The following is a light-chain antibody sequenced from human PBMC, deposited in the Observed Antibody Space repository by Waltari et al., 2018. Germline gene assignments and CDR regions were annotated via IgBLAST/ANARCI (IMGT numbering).Light chain of an antibody. Sequence: QSALTQSRSVSGSPGQSVTIPCTGTSSAVGRYNYVSWFQQYPGKAPKLMIYDVNKRPSGVPDRFSGSKSGNTASLTISGLQAEDEADYFCCSYAGRYTFVFGTGTTVTVL. V-gene: IGLV2-11*01. CDR2: DVN. CDR3: CSYAGRYTFV. CDR1: SSAVGRYNY. J-gene: IGLJ1*01.